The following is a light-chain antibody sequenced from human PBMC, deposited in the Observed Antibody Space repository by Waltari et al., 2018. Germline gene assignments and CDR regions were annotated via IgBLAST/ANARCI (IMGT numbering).Light chain of an antibody. Sequence: EIVLTPSPATLSLSPGDGATLSCRASQSVSTYLAWYQEKPGQAPRLLIYDASNRATGIPARISGSGSGTDFTLTISGLEPEDSAVYYCQHRFNWPLTFGGGTKVEIK. CDR2: DAS. CDR1: QSVSTY. CDR3: QHRFNWPLT. V-gene: IGKV3-11*01. J-gene: IGKJ4*01.